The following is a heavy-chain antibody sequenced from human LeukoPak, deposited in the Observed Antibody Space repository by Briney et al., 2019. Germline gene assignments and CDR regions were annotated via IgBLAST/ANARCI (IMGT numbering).Heavy chain of an antibody. CDR1: GFTFSSYS. V-gene: IGHV3-21*01. J-gene: IGHJ4*02. D-gene: IGHD2-15*01. CDR2: ISSSSSYI. Sequence: GGSLRLSCAASGFTFSSYSMNWVRQAPGKGLEWVSSISSSSSYIYYADSVKGRFTISRDNAKNSLYLQMNSLRAEDAAVYYCAREYCSGGSCSFDYWGQGTLVTVSS. CDR3: AREYCSGGSCSFDY.